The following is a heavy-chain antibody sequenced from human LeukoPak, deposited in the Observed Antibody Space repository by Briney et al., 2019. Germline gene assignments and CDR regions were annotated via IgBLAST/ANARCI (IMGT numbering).Heavy chain of an antibody. CDR2: ISSNGGST. Sequence: HPGGSLRLSCAASGFTFSSYAMHWVRQAPGKGLEYVSAISSNGGSTYYANSVKGRFTISRDNSKNTLYLQMNSLRAEDTAVYYCAKDHIGGYTEFQSPRLSRYGLDYWGQGTLVTVSS. J-gene: IGHJ4*02. CDR3: AKDHIGGYTEFQSPRLSRYGLDY. D-gene: IGHD3-22*01. CDR1: GFTFSSYA. V-gene: IGHV3-64*01.